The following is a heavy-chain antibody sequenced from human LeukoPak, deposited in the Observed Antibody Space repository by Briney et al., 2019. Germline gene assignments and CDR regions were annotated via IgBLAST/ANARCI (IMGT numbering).Heavy chain of an antibody. CDR1: GGSISSYY. V-gene: IGHV4-59*01. CDR2: IYYSGST. J-gene: IGHJ4*02. D-gene: IGHD4-17*01. Sequence: SETLSLTCTVSGGSISSYYWSWIRQPPGKGLEWIGYIYYSGSTNYNPSLKSRVTISVDTSKNQFSLKLSSVTAADTAVYYCARDGYGDRFFDYWGQGTLVTVSS. CDR3: ARDGYGDRFFDY.